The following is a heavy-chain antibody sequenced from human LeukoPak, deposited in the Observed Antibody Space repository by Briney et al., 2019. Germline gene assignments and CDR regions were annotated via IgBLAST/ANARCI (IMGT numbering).Heavy chain of an antibody. Sequence: GGSLRLSCAASGFTFDDYGMSWVRQAPGKGLEWVSGINWNGGSTGYADSVKGRFTISRDNAKNSLYLQMNSLRAEATALYYCARLLMVYPNDAFDIWGQGTMVTVSS. V-gene: IGHV3-20*04. CDR1: GFTFDDYG. CDR3: ARLLMVYPNDAFDI. CDR2: INWNGGST. D-gene: IGHD2-8*01. J-gene: IGHJ3*02.